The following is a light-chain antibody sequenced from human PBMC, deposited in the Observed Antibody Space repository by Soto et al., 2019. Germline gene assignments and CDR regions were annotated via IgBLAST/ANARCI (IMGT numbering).Light chain of an antibody. CDR2: DVS. CDR3: NSYTTTSPLYV. V-gene: IGLV2-14*03. J-gene: IGLJ1*01. Sequence: ALAQPASVSGSPGQSITISCTGTSNDIGGYDYVSWYQHHPGIAPKLIIYDVSDRPSGVSNRFSGSKSGNTASLTISGLQAEDEAEYYCNSYTTTSPLYVFGSGTKVTVL. CDR1: SNDIGGYDY.